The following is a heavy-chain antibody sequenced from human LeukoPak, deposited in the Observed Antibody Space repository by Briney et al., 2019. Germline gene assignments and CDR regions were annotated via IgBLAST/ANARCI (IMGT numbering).Heavy chain of an antibody. Sequence: PSETLSLTCTVSGGSISSGSYYWSWIRQPAGKGLEWIGRIYTSGSTNYNPSLKSRVTISVDTSKNQFPLKLSSVTAADTAVYYCARDLGDWGQGTLVTVSS. CDR3: ARDLGD. V-gene: IGHV4-61*02. CDR2: IYTSGST. CDR1: GGSISSGSYY. J-gene: IGHJ4*01.